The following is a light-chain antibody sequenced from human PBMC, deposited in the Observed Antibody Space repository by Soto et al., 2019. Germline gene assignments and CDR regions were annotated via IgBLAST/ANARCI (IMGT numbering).Light chain of an antibody. CDR2: DAS. J-gene: IGKJ1*01. V-gene: IGKV3-20*01. CDR1: QTVRNNY. CDR3: QQYGSSPWT. Sequence: EFVLTQSPVTLSLSPGERATLSCRASQTVRNNYLAWYQQKPGQAPRLLIYDASSRATGIPDRFSGSGPGTDFTLTISRLEPEDFAVYYCQQYGSSPWTFGQGTKVDIK.